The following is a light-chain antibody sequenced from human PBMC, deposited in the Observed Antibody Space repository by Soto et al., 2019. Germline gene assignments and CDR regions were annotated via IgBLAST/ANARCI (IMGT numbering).Light chain of an antibody. Sequence: DIVMTQSPSTLSASVGDRVTITCGASQSIGTWLAWYQQKPGKAPKLLIFDASTLESGVPSRFSGSGSGTDFTLTISSLQPDDFATYYCQQYSDSSGAFGQGTRVEIK. CDR2: DAS. CDR1: QSIGTW. V-gene: IGKV1-5*01. J-gene: IGKJ1*01. CDR3: QQYSDSSGA.